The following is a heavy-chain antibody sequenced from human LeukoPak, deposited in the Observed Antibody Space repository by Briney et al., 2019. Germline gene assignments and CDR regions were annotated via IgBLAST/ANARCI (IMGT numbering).Heavy chain of an antibody. CDR2: ISSSSSYI. CDR1: GFTFSSYS. J-gene: IGHJ3*02. CDR3: ARDPCPRSCAFDI. V-gene: IGHV3-21*01. Sequence: VGSLRLSCAASGFTFSSYSMNWVRQAPGKGLEWVSSISSSSSYIYYADSVKGRFTISRDNAKNSLYLQMNSLRAEDTAVYYCARDPCPRSCAFDIWGQGTMVTVSS.